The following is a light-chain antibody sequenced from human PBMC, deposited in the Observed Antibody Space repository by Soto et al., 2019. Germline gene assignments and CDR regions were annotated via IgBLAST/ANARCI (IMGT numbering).Light chain of an antibody. J-gene: IGKJ4*01. CDR2: GAS. CDR1: QGISDY. CDR3: QKLRTYPLT. Sequence: DIQLTQSPSFLSASVGDRVTITCRASQGISDYLAWYQQKPGSAPKLLIYGASTLQSEVPSRFSGSGSGTEFSLTISSLQPEDFATYFCQKLRTYPLTFGGGTRVEIK. V-gene: IGKV1-9*01.